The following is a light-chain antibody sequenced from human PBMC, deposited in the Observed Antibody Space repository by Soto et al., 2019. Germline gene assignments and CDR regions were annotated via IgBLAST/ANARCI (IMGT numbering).Light chain of an antibody. CDR2: DTS. CDR1: TGAVTSSHY. V-gene: IGLV7-46*01. CDR3: LLSYSGTSWV. Sequence: QTVVTKEPSLTVSPGGTVTLTCGSTTGAVTSSHYPYWFQQKPGQAPRTLIYDTSNKHSWTPARFSGSLLGGKAALTLAGAQTDDEADYYCLLSYSGTSWVFGGGTKLTVL. J-gene: IGLJ3*02.